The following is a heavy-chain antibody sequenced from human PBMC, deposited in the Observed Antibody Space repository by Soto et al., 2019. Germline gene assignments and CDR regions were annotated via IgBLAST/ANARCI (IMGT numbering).Heavy chain of an antibody. CDR3: ARGPGGDYDIIDY. D-gene: IGHD4-17*01. V-gene: IGHV4-31*03. CDR1: GGSISSGGYY. Sequence: SETLSLTCTVSGGSISSGGYYWSWIRQHPGKGLEWIGYIYYSGSTYYNPSLKSRVTISVDTSKNQFSLKLSSVTAADTAVYYCARGPGGDYDIIDYWAQGTLVTVSS. CDR2: IYYSGST. J-gene: IGHJ4*02.